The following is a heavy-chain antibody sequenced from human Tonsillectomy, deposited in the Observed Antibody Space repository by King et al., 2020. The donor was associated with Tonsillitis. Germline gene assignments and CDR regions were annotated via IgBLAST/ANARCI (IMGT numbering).Heavy chain of an antibody. CDR2: ISAYSGNT. D-gene: IGHD2-2*01. J-gene: IGHJ3*01. CDR3: ARAPYCSRSSCCVGEGAFEL. CDR1: DYIFTSYG. V-gene: IGHV1-18*01. Sequence: QLVQSGAEVKKPGASVKVSCKASDYIFTSYGITWVRQAPGQGLEWMGWISAYSGNTNYAQKLQGRVTMTTDTSTSTAYMELRSLRSDDTAVYYCARAPYCSRSSCCVGEGAFELWGQGTRLTVPS.